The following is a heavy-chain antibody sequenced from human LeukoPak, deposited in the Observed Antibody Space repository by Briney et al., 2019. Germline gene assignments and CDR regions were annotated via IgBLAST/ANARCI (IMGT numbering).Heavy chain of an antibody. D-gene: IGHD1-7*01. CDR3: ARMNYVSSGWGAPFDY. CDR2: ISGTGDTT. V-gene: IGHV3-23*01. J-gene: IGHJ4*02. Sequence: GGSLRLSCAASGFSFSNHAMSWVRQAPGKGLECVSVISGTGDTTYYAESVKGRFTISRDNSKNTIYLQMNSLRAEDTAVYYCARMNYVSSGWGAPFDYWGQGTLVTVSS. CDR1: GFSFSNHA.